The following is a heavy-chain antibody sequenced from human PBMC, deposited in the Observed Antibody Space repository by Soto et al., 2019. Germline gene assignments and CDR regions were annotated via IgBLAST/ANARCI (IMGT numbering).Heavy chain of an antibody. CDR2: IIPISGAA. J-gene: IGHJ4*02. V-gene: IGHV1-69*06. D-gene: IGHD1-7*01. CDR1: EGTFSNYV. Sequence: QVQLVQSGAEVKKPGSSVKVSCKASEGTFSNYVVNWVRQAPGQGLEWMGRIIPISGAANYEQKFQGRVTITADKSTSTSYMELSSLRSEDTAVYYCARDMTRTVVPYFDFWGQGTLVTVSS. CDR3: ARDMTRTVVPYFDF.